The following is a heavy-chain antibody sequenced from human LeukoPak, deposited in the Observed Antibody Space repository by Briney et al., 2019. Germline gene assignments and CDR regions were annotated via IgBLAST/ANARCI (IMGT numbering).Heavy chain of an antibody. CDR2: INHSGST. CDR3: ATRTYSGSYYFDY. Sequence: SETLSLTCAVYGGSFSGYYWSWIRQPPGKGLEWIGEINHSGSTNYNPSLKSRVTISVDTSKNQFSLKLSSVTAADTAVYYCATRTYSGSYYFDYWGQGTLVTVSS. J-gene: IGHJ4*02. D-gene: IGHD1-26*01. V-gene: IGHV4-34*01. CDR1: GGSFSGYY.